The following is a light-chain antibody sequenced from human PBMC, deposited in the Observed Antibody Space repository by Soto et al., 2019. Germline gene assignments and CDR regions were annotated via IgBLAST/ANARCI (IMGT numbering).Light chain of an antibody. CDR1: QSVSSN. CDR2: GAS. V-gene: IGKV3-15*01. Sequence: IVIKPYPATLSVSPGERATLSCRASQSVSSNLAWYQQKPGQAPRLLIYGASTRATGTPARFSGSGSGTEFTLTISSLQSEDFAVYYCQQYNNWRTFGQGTKVDNK. J-gene: IGKJ1*01. CDR3: QQYNNWRT.